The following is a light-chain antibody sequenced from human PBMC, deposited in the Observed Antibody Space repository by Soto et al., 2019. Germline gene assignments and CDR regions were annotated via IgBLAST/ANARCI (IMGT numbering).Light chain of an antibody. CDR1: QSAGNF. CDR2: YIS. V-gene: IGKV3D-15*01. CDR3: QQHNQWPIT. Sequence: EIVMTQSPATLSVSPGETASLSCRASQSAGNFLAWYQQKPGQAPRLLIYYISTRATGIPARFSGSGSGTEFTLTINSLQSEDSAVYYCQQHNQWPITFGQGTRRE. J-gene: IGKJ5*01.